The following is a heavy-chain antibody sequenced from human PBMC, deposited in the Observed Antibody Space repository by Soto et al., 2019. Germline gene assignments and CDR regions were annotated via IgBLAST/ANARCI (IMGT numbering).Heavy chain of an antibody. J-gene: IGHJ3*02. CDR2: IWYDGSNK. CDR3: ARERIAAAGDWNAFDI. Sequence: QVQLVESGGGVVQPGKSLRLSCAASGFTFSSYGMHWVRQAPGKGLEWVAVIWYDGSNKYYADSVKGRFTISRDNSTNTLYLQMSSLRAEYTAVYYCARERIAAAGDWNAFDIWGQGTMVTVSS. CDR1: GFTFSSYG. V-gene: IGHV3-33*01. D-gene: IGHD6-13*01.